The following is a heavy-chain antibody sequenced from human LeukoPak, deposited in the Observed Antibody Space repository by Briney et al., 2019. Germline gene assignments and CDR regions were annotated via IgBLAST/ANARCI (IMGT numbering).Heavy chain of an antibody. Sequence: SETLSLTCAVSGGSISSGGYSWSWIRQPPGKGLEWIGYIYHSGSTYYNPSLKSRATISVDRSKNQFSLKLSSVTAADTAVYYCASGYSYGYDYWGQGTLVTVSS. D-gene: IGHD5-18*01. CDR3: ASGYSYGYDY. V-gene: IGHV4-30-2*01. J-gene: IGHJ4*02. CDR1: GGSISSGGYS. CDR2: IYHSGST.